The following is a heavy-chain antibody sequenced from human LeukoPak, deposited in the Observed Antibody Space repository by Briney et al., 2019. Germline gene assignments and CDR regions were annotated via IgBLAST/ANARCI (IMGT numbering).Heavy chain of an antibody. CDR1: GYTFTGYY. D-gene: IGHD2-2*02. V-gene: IGHV1-2*02. CDR3: ARDYTNTSWYRGFVDY. Sequence: GSVKVSCKASGYTFTGYYMHWVRQAPGQGLEWMGWINPNSGGTNYAQKFQGRVTMTRDTSISTAYMELSRLRSDDTAVYYCARDYTNTSWYRGFVDYWGQGTLVTVSS. CDR2: INPNSGGT. J-gene: IGHJ4*02.